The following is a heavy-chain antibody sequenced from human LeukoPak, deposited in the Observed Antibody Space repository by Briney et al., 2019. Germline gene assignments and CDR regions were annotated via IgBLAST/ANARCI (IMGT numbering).Heavy chain of an antibody. CDR2: ISGSGGST. J-gene: IGHJ4*02. D-gene: IGHD3-10*01. V-gene: IGHV3-23*01. CDR3: AKGRVLWFGELFDY. Sequence: GGSLRLSCAASGFTFSSYAMSWVRQARGKGLEWVSAISGSGGSTYYADSVKGRFTISRDNSKNTLYLQMNSLRAEDTAVYYCAKGRVLWFGELFDYWGQGTLVTVSS. CDR1: GFTFSSYA.